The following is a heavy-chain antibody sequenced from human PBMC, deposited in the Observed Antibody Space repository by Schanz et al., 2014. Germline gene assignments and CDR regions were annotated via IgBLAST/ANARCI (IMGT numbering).Heavy chain of an antibody. Sequence: EVQLVESGGDLVQPGGSLRLSCSASGFTFSSHSFNWVRQAPGKGLEWISYITYNGGTIYYADSVKGRFTISRDNSKNTLYLQMNSLRAEDTAVYYCARDGYSVVVISPTESFDIWGQGTMVTVSP. CDR3: ARDGYSVVVISPTESFDI. CDR1: GFTFSSHS. CDR2: ITYNGGTI. V-gene: IGHV3-48*01. J-gene: IGHJ3*02. D-gene: IGHD2-21*01.